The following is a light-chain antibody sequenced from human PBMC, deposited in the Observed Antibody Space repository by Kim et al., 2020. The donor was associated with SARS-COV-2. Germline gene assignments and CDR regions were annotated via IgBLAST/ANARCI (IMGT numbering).Light chain of an antibody. Sequence: GQPITIAGTGTSSDVGGYAHVSWYQQYPGKAPKLMIYDVNHRPSGVSNRFSGSKSGKTASLTISGLQAEDEADYYCSSYTATTTLVFGGGTQLTVL. CDR1: SSDVGGYAH. CDR3: SSYTATTTLV. J-gene: IGLJ2*01. CDR2: DVN. V-gene: IGLV2-14*03.